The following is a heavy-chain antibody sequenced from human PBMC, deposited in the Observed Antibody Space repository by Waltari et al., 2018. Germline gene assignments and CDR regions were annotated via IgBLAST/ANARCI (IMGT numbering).Heavy chain of an antibody. J-gene: IGHJ4*02. CDR3: ARKAGSGYPYGPFYYDN. V-gene: IGHV3-74*01. Sequence: EVQLAESGGGVVQPGGSLRLHCTGYGFRFGGYWMHWFRQAPGKGLEWVSRINVDGGYISYGDSVKGRFTISRDNAKNTVFLQLNSLRADDTAVYFCARKAGSGYPYGPFYYDNWGQGTLVTVSS. CDR2: INVDGGYI. D-gene: IGHD5-12*01. CDR1: GFRFGGYW.